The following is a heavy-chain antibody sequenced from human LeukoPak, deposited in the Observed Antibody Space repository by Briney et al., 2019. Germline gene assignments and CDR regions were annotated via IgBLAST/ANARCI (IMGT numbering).Heavy chain of an antibody. CDR2: IYYSGST. CDR1: GGSISSSSYY. Sequence: SETLSLTCTVSGGSISSSSYYWGWIRQPPGKGLEWIGSIYYSGSTYYNPSLKSRVTISVDTSKNQFSLKLSSVTAADTAVYYCAREGRMVVTNVDAFDIWGQGTMVTVSS. V-gene: IGHV4-39*07. D-gene: IGHD2-21*02. J-gene: IGHJ3*02. CDR3: AREGRMVVTNVDAFDI.